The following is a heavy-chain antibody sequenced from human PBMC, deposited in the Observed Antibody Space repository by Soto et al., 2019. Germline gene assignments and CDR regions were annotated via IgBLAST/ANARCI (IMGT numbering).Heavy chain of an antibody. CDR1: GCSISISSYY. V-gene: IGHV4-39*01. D-gene: IGHD3-3*01. Sequence: PSETLSLTCTVSGCSISISSYYWCWIRQSPGKGLEWIGSIYYAGDTQYNPSLKSRVTLSVDRSNNQFSLKVTSVTAADTAVYYCARQDATMGYYAFWSGFPVAHWGQGTLVTVSS. CDR3: ARQDATMGYYAFWSGFPVAH. J-gene: IGHJ4*02. CDR2: IYYAGDT.